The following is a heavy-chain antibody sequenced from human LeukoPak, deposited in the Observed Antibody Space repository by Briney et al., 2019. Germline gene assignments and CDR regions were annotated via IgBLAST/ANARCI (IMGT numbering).Heavy chain of an antibody. V-gene: IGHV4-34*01. CDR2: INHSGST. J-gene: IGHJ4*02. Sequence: SETLSLTCAVHGGPFSGYYWSWIRQPPGKGLEWIGEINHSGSTNYNPSLKSRVTISVDTSKNQFSLKLSSVTAADTAVYYCARGPPLDTGAITYYFDYWGQGTLVTVSS. CDR3: ARGPPLDTGAITYYFDY. CDR1: GGPFSGYY. D-gene: IGHD1-26*01.